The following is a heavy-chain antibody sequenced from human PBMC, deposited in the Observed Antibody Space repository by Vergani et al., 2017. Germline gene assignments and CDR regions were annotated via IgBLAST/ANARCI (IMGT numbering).Heavy chain of an antibody. CDR3: ARDSSGWYGGDY. D-gene: IGHD6-19*01. J-gene: IGHJ4*02. CDR1: GFSFPGYA. CDR2: IYSGGST. Sequence: EVQLLESGGGLVQPGGSLRLSCEASGFSFPGYAMSWVRQAPGKGLEWVSIIYSGGSTYYADSVKGRFTISRDNSKNTLYLQMNSLRAEDTAVYYCARDSSGWYGGDYWGQGTLVTVSS. V-gene: IGHV3-66*02.